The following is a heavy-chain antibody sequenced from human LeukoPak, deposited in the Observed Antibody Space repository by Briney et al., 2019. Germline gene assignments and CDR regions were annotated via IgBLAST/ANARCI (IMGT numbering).Heavy chain of an antibody. D-gene: IGHD6-13*01. J-gene: IGHJ4*02. CDR2: IKQDGSEK. CDR1: EFTFSGYW. Sequence: GGSLRLSCAASEFTFSGYWMNWVRQAPGKGLEWVANIKQDGSEKQYVDSVRGRFTISRDNAKNSLYLQVNSLRVEDTAVYYCARDGLVGAADYWGQRTLVTVSS. CDR3: ARDGLVGAADY. V-gene: IGHV3-7*01.